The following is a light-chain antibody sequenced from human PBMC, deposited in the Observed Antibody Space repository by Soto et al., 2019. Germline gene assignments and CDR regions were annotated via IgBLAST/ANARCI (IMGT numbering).Light chain of an antibody. CDR1: SSDVGGYNY. V-gene: IGLV2-14*01. J-gene: IGLJ2*01. CDR3: SSYTDSITLVV. CDR2: EVT. Sequence: QSALTQPASVSGSPGQSITISCTGTSSDVGGYNYVSWYQQHPGKAPKLMIYEVTNRPSGVSNRFSGSKSGNTASLTISGLQAEDEADYYCSSYTDSITLVVFGGGTQLTVL.